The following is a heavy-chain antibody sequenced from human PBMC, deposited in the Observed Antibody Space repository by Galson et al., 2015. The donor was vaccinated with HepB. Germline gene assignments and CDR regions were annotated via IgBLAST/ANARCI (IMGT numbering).Heavy chain of an antibody. CDR3: AKDQSGYSSGWASVGSAFDI. D-gene: IGHD6-19*01. CDR2: ISGSGGST. CDR1: GFTFSSSA. Sequence: SLRLSCAASGFTFSSSAMSWVRQAPGKGLEWVSAISGSGGSTYYADSVKGRFNISRDNSKNTLYLQMNSLRAEDTAVYYCAKDQSGYSSGWASVGSAFDIWGQGTMVTVSS. V-gene: IGHV3-23*01. J-gene: IGHJ3*02.